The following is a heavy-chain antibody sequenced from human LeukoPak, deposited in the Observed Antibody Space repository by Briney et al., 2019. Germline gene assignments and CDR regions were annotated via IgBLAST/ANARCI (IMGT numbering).Heavy chain of an antibody. CDR2: ISADNGNT. Sequence: ASVKVSCKASGYTFSSYAISWVRQAPGQGLEWMGWISADNGNTNHAQKFQGRVTMTRDTSTSTVYMELSSLRSEDTAVYYCARGGVIAVAGSDAFDIWGQGTMVTVSS. D-gene: IGHD6-19*01. CDR1: GYTFSSYA. CDR3: ARGGVIAVAGSDAFDI. V-gene: IGHV1-18*04. J-gene: IGHJ3*02.